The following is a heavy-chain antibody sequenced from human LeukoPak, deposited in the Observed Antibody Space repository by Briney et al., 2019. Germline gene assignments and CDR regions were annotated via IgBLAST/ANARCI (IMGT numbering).Heavy chain of an antibody. CDR2: ISYSGST. CDR1: GGSISSYY. D-gene: IGHD2-2*01. J-gene: IGHJ3*02. V-gene: IGHV4-59*12. Sequence: PSETLSLTCTVSGGSISSYYWSWIRQPPGKGLEWIGYISYSGSTIYNPSLKSRVTISVDRSKNQFSLKLSSVTAADTAVYYCARYIVVVPAASHDAFDIWGQGTMVTVSS. CDR3: ARYIVVVPAASHDAFDI.